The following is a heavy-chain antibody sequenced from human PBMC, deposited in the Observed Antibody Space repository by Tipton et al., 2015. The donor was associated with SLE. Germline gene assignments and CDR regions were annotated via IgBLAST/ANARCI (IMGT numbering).Heavy chain of an antibody. V-gene: IGHV4-4*07. CDR2: FYTDGST. Sequence: TLSLTCTVSGGSIGNNYWNWIRQSTGKGLEWIGRFYTDGSTRHKPSLESRTSPSFESRVTMSVDPSKNQFSLNLSAVTAADTAMYYCAKTSSRYPYFDYWGQGTLVTVSS. J-gene: IGHJ4*02. CDR3: AKTSSRYPYFDY. D-gene: IGHD6-13*01. CDR1: GGSIGNNY.